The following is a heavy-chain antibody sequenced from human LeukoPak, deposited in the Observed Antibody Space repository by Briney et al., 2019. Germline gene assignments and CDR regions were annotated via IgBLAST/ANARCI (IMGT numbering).Heavy chain of an antibody. CDR2: IYYSGST. CDR1: GGSFNSGGYY. Sequence: SQTLSLTCSVSGGSFNSGGYYWTWIRQLPGKGLEWIGFIYYSGSTYYNPSLKSRITISVDTSKNQFSLKLSSVTAADTAVYYCAREGSNPYCSGGSCYPGDYGMDVWGQGTTVTVSS. D-gene: IGHD2-15*01. V-gene: IGHV4-31*03. CDR3: AREGSNPYCSGGSCYPGDYGMDV. J-gene: IGHJ6*02.